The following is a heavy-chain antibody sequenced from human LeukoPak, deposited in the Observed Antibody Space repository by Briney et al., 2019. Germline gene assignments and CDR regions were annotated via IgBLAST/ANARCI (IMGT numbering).Heavy chain of an antibody. Sequence: GESLQISCKGSGYSFTSYWIGWVRQLPGKGLEWMGIIYPGDSDTRYSPSFQGQVTISADKSISTAYLQWSSLKASDTAMYYCARPRYRSDWDYFDYWGQGTLVTVSS. CDR1: GYSFTSYW. V-gene: IGHV5-51*01. CDR2: IYPGDSDT. D-gene: IGHD3-10*01. CDR3: ARPRYRSDWDYFDY. J-gene: IGHJ4*02.